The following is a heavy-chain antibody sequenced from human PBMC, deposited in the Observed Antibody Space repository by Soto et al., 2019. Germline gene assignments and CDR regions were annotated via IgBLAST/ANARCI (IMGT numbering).Heavy chain of an antibody. V-gene: IGHV4-61*01. Sequence: QVQLQESGPGLVKPSETLSLTCTVSGGSVSSPTYYWSWIRQPPGKGLEWIGYMYYSGSTNYNPSLTRRVTISLDTAKNQFSLKLRYVTAADTAVYYWAGGRGHGNNWFEPWGQGTLVTVSS. J-gene: IGHJ5*02. D-gene: IGHD1-26*01. CDR3: AGGRGHGNNWFEP. CDR2: MYYSGST. CDR1: GGSVSSPTYY.